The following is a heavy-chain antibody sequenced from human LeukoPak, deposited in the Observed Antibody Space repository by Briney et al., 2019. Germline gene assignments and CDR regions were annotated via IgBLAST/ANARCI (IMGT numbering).Heavy chain of an antibody. CDR2: IYYSGST. CDR3: ARESSRNAFDI. CDR1: GGYISSYY. V-gene: IGHV4-59*01. J-gene: IGHJ3*02. Sequence: TSETLSLTCTVSGGYISSYYWSGIRQPPGKGLEWIGYIYYSGSTNYSPSLKSRVTISVDTSKNQFSLKLSSVTAADTAVYYCARESSRNAFDIWGQGTMVTVSS.